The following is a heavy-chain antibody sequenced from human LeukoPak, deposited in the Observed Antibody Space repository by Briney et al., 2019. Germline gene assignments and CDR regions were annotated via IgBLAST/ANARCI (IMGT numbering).Heavy chain of an antibody. Sequence: SVKVSCKASGGTFSSYAISWVRQAPGQGLEWMGGIIPIFGTANYAQKFQGRVTITTDESTSTAYMELSSLRSEDTAVYYCARVNFLGGGSYSYYYMDVWGKGTTVTVSS. J-gene: IGHJ6*03. CDR2: IIPIFGTA. CDR3: ARVNFLGGGSYSYYYMDV. CDR1: GGTFSSYA. V-gene: IGHV1-69*05. D-gene: IGHD1-1*01.